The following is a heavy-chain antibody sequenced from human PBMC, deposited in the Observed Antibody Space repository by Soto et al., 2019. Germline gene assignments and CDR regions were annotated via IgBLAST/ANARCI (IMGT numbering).Heavy chain of an antibody. D-gene: IGHD2-2*01. V-gene: IGHV1-18*04. CDR2: VSPYNGDT. CDR3: AREVGNMDV. J-gene: IGHJ6*02. Sequence: ASVKVSCKASGYTFTTYGINWVRQAPGQGLEWMGWVSPYNGDTSYAQKVQGRVTMTTDKSTRTAYLELRSLRSDDTAVYYCAREVGNMDVWGQGTKATVYS. CDR1: GYTFTTYG.